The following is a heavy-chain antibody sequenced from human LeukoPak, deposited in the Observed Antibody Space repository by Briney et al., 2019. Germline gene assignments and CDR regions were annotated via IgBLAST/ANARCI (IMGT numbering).Heavy chain of an antibody. Sequence: SETLSLTCTVSGGSISSYYWSWIRQPPGKGLEWIGYIYYSGSTNYNPSLKSRVTISVDTSKNQFSLKLSSVTAADTAVYYCATSTVTTEDYFDYWGQGTLVTVSS. CDR3: ATSTVTTEDYFDY. D-gene: IGHD4-17*01. V-gene: IGHV4-59*01. CDR2: IYYSGST. J-gene: IGHJ4*02. CDR1: GGSISSYY.